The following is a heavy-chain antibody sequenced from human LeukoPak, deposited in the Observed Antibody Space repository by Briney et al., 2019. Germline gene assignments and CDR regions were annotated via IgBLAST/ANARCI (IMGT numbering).Heavy chain of an antibody. CDR2: ITGGGGST. CDR3: AKGSGGSRPYYFDC. D-gene: IGHD2-15*01. Sequence: GGSLRLSCAASGFTFSSYARRWVRQAPGQGLEWGLAITGGGGSTYYADSVKGRFTISRDNSKNTLYLEMSSLRAEDTAVYYCAKGSGGSRPYYFDCWGQGTLVTVSS. J-gene: IGHJ4*02. V-gene: IGHV3-23*01. CDR1: GFTFSSYA.